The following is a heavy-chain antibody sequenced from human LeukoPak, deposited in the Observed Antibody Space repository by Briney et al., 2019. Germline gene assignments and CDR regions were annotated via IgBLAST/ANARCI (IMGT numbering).Heavy chain of an antibody. Sequence: ASVKVSCKASGYTFTGYYMHWVRQAPGHGLEWMGWINPNSGGTNYAQKFQGWVTMTRDTSISTAYMELSRLRSDDTAVYYCAVLQWLGAFDIWGQGTMVTVSS. V-gene: IGHV1-2*04. CDR2: INPNSGGT. D-gene: IGHD6-19*01. CDR3: AVLQWLGAFDI. J-gene: IGHJ3*02. CDR1: GYTFTGYY.